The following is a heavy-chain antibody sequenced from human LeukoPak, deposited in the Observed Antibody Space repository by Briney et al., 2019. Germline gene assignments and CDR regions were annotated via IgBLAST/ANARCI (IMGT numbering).Heavy chain of an antibody. V-gene: IGHV4-59*01. CDR2: IYYSGST. Sequence: PSETLSLTCTVSGGSISSYYWSWTRQPPGKGLEWIGYIYYSGSTNYNPSLKSRVTISVDTSKNQFSLKLSSVTAADTAVYYCARAVLPTYYYDSSGEGYAFDIWGQGTMVTVSS. CDR3: ARAVLPTYYYDSSGEGYAFDI. J-gene: IGHJ3*02. CDR1: GGSISSYY. D-gene: IGHD3-22*01.